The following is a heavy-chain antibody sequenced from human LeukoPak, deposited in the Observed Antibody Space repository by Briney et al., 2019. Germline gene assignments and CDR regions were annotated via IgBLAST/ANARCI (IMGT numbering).Heavy chain of an antibody. CDR3: AGGGDSGGYYYPMFDY. CDR1: GGSIRSYY. CDR2: IYYSGST. V-gene: IGHV4-59*01. Sequence: PSETLSLTCTVSGGSIRSYYWSWIRQPPGKGLEWIGYIYYSGSTNYNPSLKSRVTISVDTSKNQFSLKLNSVTAADTAVYYCAGGGDSGGYYYPMFDYWGQGTLVTVSS. D-gene: IGHD3-22*01. J-gene: IGHJ4*02.